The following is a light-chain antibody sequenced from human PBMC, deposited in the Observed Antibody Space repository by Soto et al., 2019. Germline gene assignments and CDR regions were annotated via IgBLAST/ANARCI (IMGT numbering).Light chain of an antibody. J-gene: IGKJ1*01. V-gene: IGKV1-5*03. CDR3: QQYNSYWT. Sequence: PSTLSASVGDRVTITCRASQSISSWLAWYQQKPGKAPKLLIYKASSLESGVPSRFSGSGSGTEFTLTISSLQPDDFATYYCQQYNSYWTFGQGTKVDIK. CDR2: KAS. CDR1: QSISSW.